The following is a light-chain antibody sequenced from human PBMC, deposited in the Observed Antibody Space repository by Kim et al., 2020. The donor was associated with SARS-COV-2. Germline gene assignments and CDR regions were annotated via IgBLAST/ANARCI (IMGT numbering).Light chain of an antibody. CDR3: NSRDSNDNVV. CDR2: GKN. J-gene: IGLJ2*01. CDR1: SLRSYY. V-gene: IGLV3-19*01. Sequence: MGQTGRITCQGESLRSYYATWYQQKPGQAPILVIYGKNNRPSGMPDRFSGSSAGNTASLTITGTQAGDEADYYCNSRDSNDNVVFGGGTQLTVL.